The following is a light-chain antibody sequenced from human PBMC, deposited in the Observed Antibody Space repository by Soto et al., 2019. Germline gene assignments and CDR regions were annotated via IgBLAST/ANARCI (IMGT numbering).Light chain of an antibody. J-gene: IGLJ1*01. CDR3: SSYTTSSTYV. Sequence: QSVLTQPASVSGSPGQSITISCTGTSSDVGGYNYVSWYQQHPGKAPKLMIYDVSNRPSGVSNRFSGFKPGNTASLTISGLHAEDEADYYCSSYTTSSTYVFGNGTKVTVL. V-gene: IGLV2-14*03. CDR1: SSDVGGYNY. CDR2: DVS.